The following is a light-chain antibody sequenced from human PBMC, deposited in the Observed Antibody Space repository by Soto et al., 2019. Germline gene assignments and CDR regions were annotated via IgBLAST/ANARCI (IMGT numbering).Light chain of an antibody. V-gene: IGLV4-60*02. CDR2: LESSGTY. J-gene: IGLJ2*01. Sequence: QLVLTQSSSASASLGSSVKVTCTLSSGRSTYTIAWHQQQPGKAPRYLMKLESSGTYNKGSGVPDRFSGSSSGADRYLTISNLQFEDEADYYCETWDSNTKVFGGGTQLTVL. CDR3: ETWDSNTKV. CDR1: SGRSTYT.